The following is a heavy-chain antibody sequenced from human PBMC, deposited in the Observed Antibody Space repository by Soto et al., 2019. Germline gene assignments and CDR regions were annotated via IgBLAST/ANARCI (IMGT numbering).Heavy chain of an antibody. V-gene: IGHV3-21*01. CDR2: ISSSSSYI. CDR3: ARDGRSQGVDFDY. CDR1: GFTFSSYS. J-gene: IGHJ4*02. Sequence: GGSLRLSCAASGFTFSSYSMNWVRQAPGKGLEWVSSISSSSSYIYYADSVKGRFTISRDNAKNSLYLQMNSLRAEDTAVYYCARDGRSQGVDFDYWGQGTLVTVSS. D-gene: IGHD1-1*01.